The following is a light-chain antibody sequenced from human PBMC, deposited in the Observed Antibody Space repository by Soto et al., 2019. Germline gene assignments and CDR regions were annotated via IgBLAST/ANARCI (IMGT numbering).Light chain of an antibody. J-gene: IGLJ2*01. CDR3: CSYAGSSTDVV. V-gene: IGLV2-23*01. CDR1: SSDVGSYTL. Sequence: QSALTQPASVSGSPGQSITISCTGTSSDVGSYTLVSWYQQHPGQAPKLMIYEGSKPPSGVSNRFSGSKSGNTASLTISGLQAEDEADYYCCSYAGSSTDVVFGGGTKLTVL. CDR2: EGS.